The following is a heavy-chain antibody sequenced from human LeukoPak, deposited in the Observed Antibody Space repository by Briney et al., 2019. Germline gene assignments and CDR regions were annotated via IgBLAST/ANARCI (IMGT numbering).Heavy chain of an antibody. Sequence: PSETLSLTCAVYGGSFSGYYWSWIRQPPGKGLEWIGEINHSGSTNYNPSLKSRVTISVDTSKNQFSLKLSSVTAADTAVYYCASFISSGWFFFDYWGQGTLVTVSS. CDR1: GGSFSGYY. V-gene: IGHV4-34*01. D-gene: IGHD6-19*01. J-gene: IGHJ4*02. CDR3: ASFISSGWFFFDY. CDR2: INHSGST.